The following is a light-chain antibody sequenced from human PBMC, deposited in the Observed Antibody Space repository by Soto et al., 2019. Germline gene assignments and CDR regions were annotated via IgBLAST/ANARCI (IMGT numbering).Light chain of an antibody. V-gene: IGLV1-40*01. CDR3: QSYHTSLTGV. J-gene: IGLJ1*01. Sequence: QSVLTQPPSVSGTPGQTVTISCTGSSSTIGAGYDVHWYQQFPGTAPKLLVFANNNRPAGVPDRFSGSKSGTSASLAITGLQAEDEATYYCQSYHTSLTGVFGTGIKVTVL. CDR1: SSTIGAGYD. CDR2: ANN.